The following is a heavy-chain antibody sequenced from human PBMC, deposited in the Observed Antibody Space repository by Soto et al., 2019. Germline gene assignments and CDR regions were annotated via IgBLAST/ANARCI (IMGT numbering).Heavy chain of an antibody. Sequence: GESLKISCKGSGYSFTIYWIGWVRQMPGKGLEWMGIIYPGDSDTRYSPSFQGQVTISADKSISTAYLQWSSLKASDTAMYYCARQGGYYDFWSGYYNYFDYWGQGTLVTVSS. CDR3: ARQGGYYDFWSGYYNYFDY. D-gene: IGHD3-3*01. J-gene: IGHJ4*02. CDR1: GYSFTIYW. V-gene: IGHV5-51*01. CDR2: IYPGDSDT.